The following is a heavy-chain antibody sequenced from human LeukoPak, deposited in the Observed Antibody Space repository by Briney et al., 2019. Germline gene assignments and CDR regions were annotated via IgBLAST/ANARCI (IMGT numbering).Heavy chain of an antibody. CDR2: IWYDGSNK. D-gene: IGHD3-16*01. CDR1: GCTFSSYG. J-gene: IGHJ3*02. V-gene: IGHV3-33*01. Sequence: GRSLRLSCAASGCTFSSYGMHWVRQAPGKGREWVAVIWYDGSNKYYADSVKGRFTISRDNSKNTLYLQMNSLRAEDTAVYYCAREGGDAFDIWGQGTMVTVSS. CDR3: AREGGDAFDI.